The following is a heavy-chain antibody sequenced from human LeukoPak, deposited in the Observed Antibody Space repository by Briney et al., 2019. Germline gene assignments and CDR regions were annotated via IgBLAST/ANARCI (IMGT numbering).Heavy chain of an antibody. D-gene: IGHD5-18*01. Sequence: GESLKISCKGSGYGFTSYWIGWVRQMPGKGLEWMGIIYPGDSDTRYSPSFQGQVTISADKSISTAYLQWSSLKASDTAMYYCASGYSYGTGGYYFDYWGQGTLVTVSS. V-gene: IGHV5-51*01. CDR1: GYGFTSYW. CDR3: ASGYSYGTGGYYFDY. CDR2: IYPGDSDT. J-gene: IGHJ4*02.